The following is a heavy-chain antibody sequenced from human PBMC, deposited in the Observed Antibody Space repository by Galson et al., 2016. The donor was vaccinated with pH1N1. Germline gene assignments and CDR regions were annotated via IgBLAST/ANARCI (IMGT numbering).Heavy chain of an antibody. V-gene: IGHV3-7*01. CDR1: GFTFSSYW. J-gene: IGHJ4*02. CDR2: IKQDGSKI. Sequence: SLRLSCAASGFTFSSYWMNWVRQAPGEGLEWVANIKQDGSKIYYVDSVKGRFTISRDNAKNSLYLQMNSLRAEDTAVYYCARAIATADSLWGQGTLVTVSS. D-gene: IGHD6-13*01. CDR3: ARAIATADSL.